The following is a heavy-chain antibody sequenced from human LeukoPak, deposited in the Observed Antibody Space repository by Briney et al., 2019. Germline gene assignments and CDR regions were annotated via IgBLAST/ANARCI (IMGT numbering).Heavy chain of an antibody. D-gene: IGHD1-26*01. V-gene: IGHV3-23*01. Sequence: GGSLRLSCAASGFSFSNYGMSWVRQAPGKGLEWVSAISGSGYSTYYADSVKGRFTISRDNSKYTLYLQMNSLRPADTALYYCASQLGIVGKVAFDYWGQGTLVTVSS. J-gene: IGHJ4*02. CDR1: GFSFSNYG. CDR2: ISGSGYST. CDR3: ASQLGIVGKVAFDY.